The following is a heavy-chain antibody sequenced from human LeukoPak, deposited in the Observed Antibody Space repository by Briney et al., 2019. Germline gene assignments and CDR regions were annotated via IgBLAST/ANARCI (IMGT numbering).Heavy chain of an antibody. Sequence: ASVKVSCKASGYTFTGYYMHWVRQAPGQGLEWMGRINPNSGGTNYAQKFQGRVTMTRDTSISTAYMELSRLRSDDTAVCYCARGIVGATSYFDYWGQGTLVTVSS. CDR3: ARGIVGATSYFDY. D-gene: IGHD1-26*01. V-gene: IGHV1-2*06. CDR2: INPNSGGT. J-gene: IGHJ4*02. CDR1: GYTFTGYY.